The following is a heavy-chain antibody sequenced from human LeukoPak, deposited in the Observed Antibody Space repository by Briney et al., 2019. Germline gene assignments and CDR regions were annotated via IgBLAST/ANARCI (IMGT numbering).Heavy chain of an antibody. Sequence: SETLSLTCTVSGGSISSSSYYWGWIRQPPGKGLEWIGSIYYSGSAYYNPSLKSRVTISVDTSKNQFSLKLSSVTAADTAVYYCATEGASIAAPFDYWGQGTLVTVSS. D-gene: IGHD6-6*01. V-gene: IGHV4-39*01. CDR2: IYYSGSA. J-gene: IGHJ4*02. CDR1: GGSISSSSYY. CDR3: ATEGASIAAPFDY.